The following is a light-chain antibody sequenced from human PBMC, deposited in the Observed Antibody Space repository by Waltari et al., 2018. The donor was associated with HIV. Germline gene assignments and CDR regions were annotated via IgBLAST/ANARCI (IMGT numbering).Light chain of an antibody. CDR1: DSDFGFYNF. CDR2: KVD. V-gene: IGLV2-14*01. Sequence: SGLTQPASVSGFPGQSITISCTGADSDFGFYNFVSWYHQHPCKVPKVILSKVDSRASGGSDRFSGSNAGNTASLTIAGLRTEDEGFYFCASYTANDTVMFAGGTTVTVL. CDR3: ASYTANDTVM. J-gene: IGLJ3*02.